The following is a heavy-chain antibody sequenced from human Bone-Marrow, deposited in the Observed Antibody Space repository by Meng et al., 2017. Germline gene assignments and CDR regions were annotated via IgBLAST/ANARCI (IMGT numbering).Heavy chain of an antibody. V-gene: IGHV3-21*01. CDR1: GFTFSSYS. CDR3: ARDYRRIVGATGSAFDI. Sequence: GESLKISCAASGFTFSSYSMNWVRQAPGKGLEWVSSISSSSSYIYYADSVKGRFTISRDNAKNSLYLQMNSLRAEDTAVYYCARDYRRIVGATGSAFDIWGQGTRVTV. D-gene: IGHD1-26*01. J-gene: IGHJ3*02. CDR2: ISSSSSYI.